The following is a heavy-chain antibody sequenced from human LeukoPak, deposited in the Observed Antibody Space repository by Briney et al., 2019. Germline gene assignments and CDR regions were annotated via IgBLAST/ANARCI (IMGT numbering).Heavy chain of an antibody. J-gene: IGHJ4*02. Sequence: SETLSLTCTVSGGSISSYYWSWIRQPPGKGLEWIGNIYYSGSANYNPSLKSRVIISVDTSKNQFSLKLSPVTAADTAVYYCARVGVDYSGNIIKYFFDYWGQGTLVTVSS. CDR1: GGSISSYY. V-gene: IGHV4-59*01. D-gene: IGHD4-23*01. CDR3: ARVGVDYSGNIIKYFFDY. CDR2: IYYSGSA.